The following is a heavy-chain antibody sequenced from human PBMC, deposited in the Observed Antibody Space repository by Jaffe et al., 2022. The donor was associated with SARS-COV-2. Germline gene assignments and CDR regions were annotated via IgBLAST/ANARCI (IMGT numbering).Heavy chain of an antibody. J-gene: IGHJ6*02. CDR3: ARALGVLTYYFGSGSRGMDV. Sequence: QVQLVQSGAEVKKPGASVKVSCKASGYTFISYGINWVRQAPGQGLEWMGWISSSNGNTNYAQNFQGRVSMTTDTSTTTAYMELRSLRSDDTAVYYCARALGVLTYYFGSGSRGMDVWGQGTTVTVS. V-gene: IGHV1-18*01. CDR2: ISSSNGNT. CDR1: GYTFISYG. D-gene: IGHD3-10*01.